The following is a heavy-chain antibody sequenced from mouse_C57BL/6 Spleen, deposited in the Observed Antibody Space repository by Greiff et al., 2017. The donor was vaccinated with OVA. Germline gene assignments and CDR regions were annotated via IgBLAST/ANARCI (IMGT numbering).Heavy chain of an antibody. D-gene: IGHD2-2*01. J-gene: IGHJ4*01. CDR3: AGGYDEGRGYYAMDY. CDR2: IDPANGNT. CDR1: GFNIKNTY. V-gene: IGHV14-3*01. Sequence: VQLQQSVAELVRPGASVKLSCTASGFNIKNTYMHWVKQRPEQGLEWIGRIDPANGNTKYAPKFQGKATITADTSSNTAYLQLSSLTSEDTAIYYGAGGYDEGRGYYAMDYWGQGTSVTVSS.